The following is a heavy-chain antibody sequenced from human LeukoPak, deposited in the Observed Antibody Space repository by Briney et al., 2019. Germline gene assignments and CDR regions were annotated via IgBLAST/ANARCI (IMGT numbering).Heavy chain of an antibody. CDR3: ATPHDATAYYYDSSGYFY. D-gene: IGHD3-22*01. J-gene: IGHJ4*02. V-gene: IGHV5-51*01. CDR1: GYSFSGYW. Sequence: KGGESLKISCKGSGYSFSGYWIAWVRQMPGKGLEWMGIIYPADSDTRYSPSFQGQVTISADKSITTAYLQWSSLKASDTATYYCATPHDATAYYYDSSGYFYWGLGTLVTVSS. CDR2: IYPADSDT.